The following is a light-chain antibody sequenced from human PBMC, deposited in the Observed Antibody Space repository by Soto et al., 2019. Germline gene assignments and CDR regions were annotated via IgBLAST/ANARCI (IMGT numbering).Light chain of an antibody. J-gene: IGLJ2*01. V-gene: IGLV2-14*01. Sequence: HSVLTQPASVSGSPGQSITISCTGTSSDVGDYDYVSWYQQYAGKAPKMMIYEVSNRPSGVSNRFSGSKSGNTASLTISGLQAEDEADYYCSSYRSSNTLLFGGGTKVTVL. CDR1: SSDVGDYDY. CDR3: SSYRSSNTLL. CDR2: EVS.